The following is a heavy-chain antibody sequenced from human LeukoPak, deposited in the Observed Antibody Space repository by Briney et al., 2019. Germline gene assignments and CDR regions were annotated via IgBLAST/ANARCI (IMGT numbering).Heavy chain of an antibody. CDR1: GFTFDDYA. D-gene: IGHD5-18*01. Sequence: GGSLRLSCAASGFTFDDYATHWVRQAPGKGLEWVSGISWNSGSIGYADSVKGRFTISRDNAKNSLYLQMNSLRAEDTALYYCAKDKTGYSYGATALDYWGQGTLVTVSS. J-gene: IGHJ4*02. CDR3: AKDKTGYSYGATALDY. CDR2: ISWNSGSI. V-gene: IGHV3-9*01.